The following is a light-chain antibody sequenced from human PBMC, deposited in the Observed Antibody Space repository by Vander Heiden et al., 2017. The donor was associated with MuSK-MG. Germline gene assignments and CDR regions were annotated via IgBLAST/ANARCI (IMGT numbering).Light chain of an antibody. J-gene: IGKJ1*01. V-gene: IGKV3-15*01. CDR1: QSVSSK. CDR3: QQYNNWPPSWT. CDR2: GAS. Sequence: EIVMTQSPTTLSVSPGERATLSCRASQSVSSKLVWYQQKPGQGPRLLIYGASSRATGIPARFSGSGSGTEFTLTISSLQSEDFAVYYCQQYNNWPPSWTFGQGTKVEIK.